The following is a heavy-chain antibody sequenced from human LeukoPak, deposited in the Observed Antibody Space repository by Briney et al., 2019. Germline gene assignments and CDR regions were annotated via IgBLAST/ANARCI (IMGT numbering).Heavy chain of an antibody. J-gene: IGHJ4*02. CDR3: AREYYDSSGYYYFDY. V-gene: IGHV3-48*03. D-gene: IGHD3-22*01. CDR2: ISSSGSTI. CDR1: GFTFSSYE. Sequence: GGSLRLSCAASGFTFSSYEMNWGRQAPGQGLGWVSYISSSGSTIYYADSVKGRFTISRDNAKNSLYLQMNSLRAEDTAVYYCAREYYDSSGYYYFDYWGQGTLVTVSS.